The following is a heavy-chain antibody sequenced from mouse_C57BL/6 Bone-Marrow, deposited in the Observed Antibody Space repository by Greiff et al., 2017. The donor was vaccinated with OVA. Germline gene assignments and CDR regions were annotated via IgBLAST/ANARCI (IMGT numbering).Heavy chain of an antibody. V-gene: IGHV1-64*01. D-gene: IGHD1-1*01. CDR3: ASRGFTTVRVRCDY. J-gene: IGHJ2*01. Sequence: QVQLQQPGAELVKPGASVKLSCKASGYTFTSYWMHWVKQRPGQGLEWIGMIHPNSGSTNYNEKFKSKATLTVDKSSSTAYMQLSSLTSEDSAVYYCASRGFTTVRVRCDYWGQGTTLTVSS. CDR2: IHPNSGST. CDR1: GYTFTSYW.